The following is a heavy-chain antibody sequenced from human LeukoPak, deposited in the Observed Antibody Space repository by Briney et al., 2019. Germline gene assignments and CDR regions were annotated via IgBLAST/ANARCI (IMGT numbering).Heavy chain of an antibody. CDR2: IYTSGST. CDR3: ARDLLVGATSYSFDP. Sequence: SETLSLTCTVSGGSISSSSYYWSWIRQPAGKGLEWIGRIYTSGSTNYNPSLKSRVTISVDTSKNQFSLKLSSVTAADTAVYYCARDLLVGATSYSFDPWGQGTLVTVSS. CDR1: GGSISSSSYY. V-gene: IGHV4-61*02. D-gene: IGHD1-26*01. J-gene: IGHJ5*02.